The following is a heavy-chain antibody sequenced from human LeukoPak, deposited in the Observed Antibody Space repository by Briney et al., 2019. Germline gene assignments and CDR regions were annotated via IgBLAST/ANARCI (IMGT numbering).Heavy chain of an antibody. Sequence: PGGSLRLSCAASGFTFSSYAMSWVRQAPGKGLEWVSAISGSGGSTYYADSVKGRFTISRDNSKNTLYLQMNSLRAEDTAVYYCAKVYSSGWSHHRGYFDYWGQGTLVTVSS. V-gene: IGHV3-23*01. D-gene: IGHD6-19*01. CDR1: GFTFSSYA. CDR3: AKVYSSGWSHHRGYFDY. CDR2: ISGSGGST. J-gene: IGHJ4*02.